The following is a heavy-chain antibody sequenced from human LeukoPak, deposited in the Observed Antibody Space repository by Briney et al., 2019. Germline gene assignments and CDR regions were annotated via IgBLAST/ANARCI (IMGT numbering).Heavy chain of an antibody. J-gene: IGHJ4*02. CDR1: GYTFTGYY. V-gene: IGHV1-2*02. CDR3: ARSHSSGYYYRY. Sequence: GASVKVSCKASGYTFTGYYMHWVRQAPGQGLEWMGWINPNSGGTNYAQKFQGRVTMTRDTSISTAYMELSRLRSDDTAVYYYARSHSSGYYYRYWGQGTLVTVSS. CDR2: INPNSGGT. D-gene: IGHD3-22*01.